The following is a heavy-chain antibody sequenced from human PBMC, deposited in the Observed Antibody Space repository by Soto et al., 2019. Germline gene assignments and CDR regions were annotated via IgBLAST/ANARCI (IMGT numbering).Heavy chain of an antibody. CDR2: INAGNGNT. V-gene: IGHV1-3*05. CDR1: GYTFTSYA. D-gene: IGHD3-3*01. Sequence: QVQLVQSGAEEKKPGASVKVSCKASGYTFTSYAMHWVRQAPGQRLELMGWINAGNGNTKYSQKFQGRVTITRDTSASTAYMELSSLRSEDTAVYYCARDFSVGWFDPWGQGTLVTVSS. CDR3: ARDFSVGWFDP. J-gene: IGHJ5*02.